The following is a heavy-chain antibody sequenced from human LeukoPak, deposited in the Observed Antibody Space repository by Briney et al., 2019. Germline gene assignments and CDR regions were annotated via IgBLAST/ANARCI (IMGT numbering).Heavy chain of an antibody. CDR1: GFTFSSHG. CDR2: IWFDGSNK. D-gene: IGHD7-27*01. V-gene: IGHV3-33*01. J-gene: IGHJ4*02. CDR3: ARDRDWGCSYCSY. Sequence: GRSLRLSCAAPGFTFSSHGMHWVRQAPGKGLEWVAVIWFDGSNKYYADSVKGRFTISRDNSKNTLYLQMNSLRAEDTAVYYCARDRDWGCSYCSYWGQGTLVTVSS.